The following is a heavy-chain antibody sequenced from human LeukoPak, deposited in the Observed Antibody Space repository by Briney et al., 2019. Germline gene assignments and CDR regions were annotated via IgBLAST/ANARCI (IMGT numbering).Heavy chain of an antibody. Sequence: PSETLSLTCTVSGGSISSYYWSWIRQPPGKGLEWIGRIYTSGSTNYNPSLKSRVTMSVDTSKNQFSLKLSSVTAADTAVYYCARSRLPGYCSGGSCPSGFDYWGQGTLVTVSS. CDR1: GGSISSYY. V-gene: IGHV4-4*07. CDR2: IYTSGST. CDR3: ARSRLPGYCSGGSCPSGFDY. D-gene: IGHD2-15*01. J-gene: IGHJ4*02.